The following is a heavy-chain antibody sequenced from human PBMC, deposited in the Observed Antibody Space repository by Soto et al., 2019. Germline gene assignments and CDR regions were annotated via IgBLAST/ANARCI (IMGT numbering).Heavy chain of an antibody. J-gene: IGHJ4*02. CDR1: GGSISGYY. Sequence: SETLSLTCTVSGGSISGYYWSWIRLPPGKGLEWIGYISYSGSPNYNPSLKSRVTISIDTSQNQFSLTMTSVTAADTALYYCARAGRSSSKTVFDYWGLGTLVTVSS. D-gene: IGHD6-6*01. CDR3: ARAGRSSSKTVFDY. V-gene: IGHV4-59*01. CDR2: ISYSGSP.